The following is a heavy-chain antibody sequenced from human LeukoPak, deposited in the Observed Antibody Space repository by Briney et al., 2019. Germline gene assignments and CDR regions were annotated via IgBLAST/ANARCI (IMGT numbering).Heavy chain of an antibody. CDR1: GFTFSSYA. V-gene: IGHV3-23*01. Sequence: GGSLRLSCAASGFTFSSYAMSWVRQAPGKGLELVSAISGSGGSTYYADSVKGRFTISRDNSKNTLYLQMNSLRAEDTAVYYCAKDSTDFYYYDSSGYSDYWGQGTLVTVSS. D-gene: IGHD3-22*01. CDR2: ISGSGGST. J-gene: IGHJ4*02. CDR3: AKDSTDFYYYDSSGYSDY.